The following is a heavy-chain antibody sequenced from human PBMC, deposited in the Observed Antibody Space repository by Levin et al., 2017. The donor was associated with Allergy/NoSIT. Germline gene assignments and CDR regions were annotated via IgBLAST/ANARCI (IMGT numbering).Heavy chain of an antibody. V-gene: IGHV3-9*01. J-gene: IGHJ4*02. Sequence: GGSLRLSCAASGFTFDDYAMHWVRQAPGKGLEWVSGISWNSGSIGYADSVKGRFTISRDNAKNSLYLQMNSLRAEDTALYYCAKAGSPYDSTLGWTDYWGQGTLVTVSS. CDR1: GFTFDDYA. D-gene: IGHD3-22*01. CDR3: AKAGSPYDSTLGWTDY. CDR2: ISWNSGSI.